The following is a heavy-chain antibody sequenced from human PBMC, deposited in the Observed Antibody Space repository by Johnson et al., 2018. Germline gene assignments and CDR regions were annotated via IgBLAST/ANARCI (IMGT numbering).Heavy chain of an antibody. CDR1: GLTIGTFG. J-gene: IGHJ3*02. Sequence: QVQLVQSGGGVVQPGRSLRLSCGASGLTIGTFGMHWVRQAPGKGLEWVAIISYDGSNKSYVDSVKGRFTISRDNSKNTVYLQMNSLRAEDTAVYYCAKDLQGISYIFDIWGQGTLVTVSS. V-gene: IGHV3-30*18. CDR2: ISYDGSNK. D-gene: IGHD2-21*01. CDR3: AKDLQGISYIFDI.